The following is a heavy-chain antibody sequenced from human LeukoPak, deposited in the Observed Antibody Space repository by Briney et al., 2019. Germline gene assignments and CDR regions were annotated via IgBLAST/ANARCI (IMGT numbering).Heavy chain of an antibody. J-gene: IGHJ1*01. CDR3: ARETRSGYSSSRYFQH. D-gene: IGHD6-19*01. CDR1: GYTFTTYY. Sequence: GASVKVSCKASGYTFTTYYMHWVRQAPGQGLEWMGIINPSGGSTTYAQKFQGRVTMTRDTSTGTVYMELSSLRSEDTAVYYCARETRSGYSSSRYFQHWSQGTLVTVSS. V-gene: IGHV1-46*01. CDR2: INPSGGST.